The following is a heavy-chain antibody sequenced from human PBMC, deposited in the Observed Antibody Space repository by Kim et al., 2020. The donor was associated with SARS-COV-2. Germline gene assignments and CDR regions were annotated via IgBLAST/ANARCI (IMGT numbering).Heavy chain of an antibody. CDR3: ARLSAAGAYFDY. Sequence: YAQKYQGRVTMTRDTSTSTVYMELSSLRSEDTAVYYCARLSAAGAYFDYWGQGTLVTVSS. V-gene: IGHV1-46*01. J-gene: IGHJ4*02. D-gene: IGHD6-13*01.